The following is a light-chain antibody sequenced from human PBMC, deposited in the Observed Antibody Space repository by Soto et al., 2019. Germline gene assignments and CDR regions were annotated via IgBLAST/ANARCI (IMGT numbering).Light chain of an antibody. J-gene: IGLJ2*01. CDR2: EVS. CDR1: SSDVGGYSY. Sequence: QSVLTQPPSASGSPGQSVAISCTGTSSDVGGYSYVSWYQQHPGKAPKLMIYEVSKRPSGVPDRFSGSKSGNTVSLTVSGLQAEDEADYYCSSYARNRDVLFGGGTQLTVL. V-gene: IGLV2-8*01. CDR3: SSYARNRDVL.